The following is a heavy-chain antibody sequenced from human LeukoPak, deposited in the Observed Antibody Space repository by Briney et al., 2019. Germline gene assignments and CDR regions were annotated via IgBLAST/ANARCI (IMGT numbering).Heavy chain of an antibody. CDR1: GYSISSGYY. J-gene: IGHJ3*02. CDR2: IYHSGST. CDR3: ASLSPDLAFDI. V-gene: IGHV4-38-2*02. D-gene: IGHD1-14*01. Sequence: PSETLSLTCTVSGYSISSGYYWGWIRQPPGKGLEWIGSIYHSGSTYYNPSLKSRVTISVDTSKNQFSLKLSSVTAADTAVYYCASLSPDLAFDIWGQGTMVTVSS.